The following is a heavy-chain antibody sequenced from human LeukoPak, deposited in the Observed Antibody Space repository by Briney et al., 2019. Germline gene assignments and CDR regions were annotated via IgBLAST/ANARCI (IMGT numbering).Heavy chain of an antibody. D-gene: IGHD3-22*01. Sequence: GSSVKFSCKASGGTFSSYAISWVRQAPGQGLEWMGGIIPIFGTANYAQKFQGRVTITTDESTSTAYMELSSLRSEDTAVYYCARGGPYYYDSSGYQPFDYWGQGTLVTVSS. CDR3: ARGGPYYYDSSGYQPFDY. V-gene: IGHV1-69*05. CDR2: IIPIFGTA. J-gene: IGHJ4*02. CDR1: GGTFSSYA.